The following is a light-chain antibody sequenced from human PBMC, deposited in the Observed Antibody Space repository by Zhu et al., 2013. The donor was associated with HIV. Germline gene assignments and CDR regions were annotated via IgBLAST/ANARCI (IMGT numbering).Light chain of an antibody. CDR1: QSVSSSY. V-gene: IGKV3-20*01. CDR3: QQYGNSPPYS. J-gene: IGKJ2*03. CDR2: GAS. Sequence: EIVLTQSPGTLSLSPGERATLSCTASQSVSSSYLTWYQQRPGQAPRLLIFGASSRASGIPDRFSGSGSGTDFTLTISRLEPEDFAVYYCQQYGNSPPYSFGQGTKLEIK.